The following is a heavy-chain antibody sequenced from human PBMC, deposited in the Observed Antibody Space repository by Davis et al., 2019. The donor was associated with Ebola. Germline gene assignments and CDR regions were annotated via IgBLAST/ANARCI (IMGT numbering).Heavy chain of an antibody. D-gene: IGHD6-6*01. V-gene: IGHV3-23*01. CDR2: VSGSGRNT. J-gene: IGHJ4*02. CDR1: GFTFSSYA. CDR3: AKTGRKTWYSDSSGGPHAFDY. Sequence: PGGSLRLSCAASGFTFSSYAMIWVRQAPGKGLEWVSSVSGSGRNTYYADSVKGRLTISRDNSRNTVYLEMYSLRVEDTAVYYCAKTGRKTWYSDSSGGPHAFDYCGQGTLVTVSS.